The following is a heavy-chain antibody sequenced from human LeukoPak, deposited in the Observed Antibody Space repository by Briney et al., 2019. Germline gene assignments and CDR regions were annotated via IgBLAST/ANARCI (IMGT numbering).Heavy chain of an antibody. CDR1: GYTFTSYA. CDR3: AREGQLWSRENYYYYGMDV. Sequence: ASVKVSCKASGYTFTSYAMNWVRQAPGQGLEWVGWINTNTGNPTYAQGFTGRFVFSLDTSVSTAYLQISSLKAEDTAVYYCAREGQLWSRENYYYYGMDVWGQGTTVTVSS. J-gene: IGHJ6*02. D-gene: IGHD5-18*01. V-gene: IGHV7-4-1*02. CDR2: INTNTGNP.